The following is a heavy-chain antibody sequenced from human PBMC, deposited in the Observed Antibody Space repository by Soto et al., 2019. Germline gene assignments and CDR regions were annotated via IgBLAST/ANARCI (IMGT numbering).Heavy chain of an antibody. CDR1: GGSISRYC. V-gene: IGHV4-4*07. J-gene: IGHJ5*02. CDR3: ARGGWFDP. Sequence: PWETLSLTCTVSGGSISRYCWSWIRQSPGKGLEWIGRIYTDGSTDYNPSLKSRVTMSQETSKNQFSLRLRSLTAADTAVYYCARGGWFDPWGQGTLVTVSS. CDR2: IYTDGST.